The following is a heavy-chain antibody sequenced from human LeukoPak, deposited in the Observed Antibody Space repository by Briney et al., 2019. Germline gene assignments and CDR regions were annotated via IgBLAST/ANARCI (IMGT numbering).Heavy chain of an antibody. CDR3: ARFYAGYGYE. Sequence: PGGSLRLSCVPSGFIVSTNYMSWGRQAPGKGLEWVSVIYKDGKTYYAASVKGRFTISRDDSKNKVYLQMNNLRGDDTAVYYCARFYAGYGYEWGQGTLVTVSS. J-gene: IGHJ4*02. D-gene: IGHD5-18*01. V-gene: IGHV3-53*01. CDR2: IYKDGKT. CDR1: GFIVSTNY.